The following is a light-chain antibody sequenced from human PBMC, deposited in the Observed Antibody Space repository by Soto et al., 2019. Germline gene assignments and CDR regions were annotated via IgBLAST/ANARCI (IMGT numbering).Light chain of an antibody. CDR2: VAS. CDR1: QSVGSY. CDR3: QQGYSTLPYT. V-gene: IGKV1-39*01. Sequence: DIQMTQSPSSLSASVGDRVIITCRASQSVGSYLSWYQQKQGKAPKLLINVASILQSGVPSRFSGSGSGTDFTLAISSLQPEDFATYYCQQGYSTLPYTFGQGTKVEIK. J-gene: IGKJ2*01.